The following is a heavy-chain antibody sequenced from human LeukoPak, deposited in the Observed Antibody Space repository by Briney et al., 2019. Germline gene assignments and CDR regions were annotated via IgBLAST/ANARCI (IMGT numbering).Heavy chain of an antibody. CDR3: ARVHYDILTGYYPDYFDY. J-gene: IGHJ4*02. CDR2: IYYSGST. CDR1: GGSISSYY. V-gene: IGHV4-59*01. D-gene: IGHD3-9*01. Sequence: SETLSLTCTVSGGSISSYYWSWLRQPPGKGLEWIGYIYYSGSTNYNPSLKSRVTISVDTSKNQFSLKLSSVTAADTAVYYCARVHYDILTGYYPDYFDYWGQGTLVTVSS.